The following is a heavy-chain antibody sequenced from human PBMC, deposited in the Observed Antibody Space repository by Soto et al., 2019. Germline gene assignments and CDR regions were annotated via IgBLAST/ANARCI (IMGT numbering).Heavy chain of an antibody. CDR2: IYSGGST. CDR3: ARGPGGFGDFSLDY. J-gene: IGHJ4*02. Sequence: QVQLQESGPGLVKPSETLSLTCTVSGGSINSYYWSWIRQPAGTGLEWIGRIYSGGSTNYNPSLKSRLTVSVDTYTNQFSLRLTSVTAADTAVYYCARGPGGFGDFSLDYWGQGTLVTVSS. V-gene: IGHV4-4*07. CDR1: GGSINSYY. D-gene: IGHD3-10*01.